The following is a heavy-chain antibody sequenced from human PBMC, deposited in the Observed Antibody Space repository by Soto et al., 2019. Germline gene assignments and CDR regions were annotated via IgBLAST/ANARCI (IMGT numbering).Heavy chain of an antibody. CDR1: RGTFSRYA. J-gene: IGHJ5*02. V-gene: IGHV1-69*12. CDR2: IIPLYGTT. CDR3: ATEGDAGIAAAGTAWCDR. D-gene: IGHD6-13*01. Sequence: QVQLVQPGAEVKKPGSSVKVSCKASRGTFSRYAISWVRQAPGQGLECLGGIIPLYGTTNYAQKFQRRLTITADESTRIAYLELSSLRSEDTAIYYCATEGDAGIAAAGTAWCDRWGQGSLVTVSS.